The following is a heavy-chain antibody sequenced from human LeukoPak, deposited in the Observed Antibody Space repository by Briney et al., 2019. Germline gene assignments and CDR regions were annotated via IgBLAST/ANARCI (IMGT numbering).Heavy chain of an antibody. Sequence: PGGSLRLSCAASGFTVSSNYMSWVRQAPGKGLEWVSVIYSGGSTYYADSVKGRFTISRHNSKNTLYLQMNSLRAEDTAVYYCARWKTDFWSGYYAYFDYWGQGTLVTASS. D-gene: IGHD3-3*01. CDR1: GFTVSSNY. CDR3: ARWKTDFWSGYYAYFDY. CDR2: IYSGGST. V-gene: IGHV3-53*04. J-gene: IGHJ4*02.